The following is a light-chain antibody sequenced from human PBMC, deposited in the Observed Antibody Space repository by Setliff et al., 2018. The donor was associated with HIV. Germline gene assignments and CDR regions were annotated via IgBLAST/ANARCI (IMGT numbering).Light chain of an antibody. CDR1: SSDVGYYNL. V-gene: IGLV2-14*01. CDR2: DVN. Sequence: SALTQPASVSGSPGQSITISCTGTSSDVGYYNLVSWYQQHPGKAPKLMIYDVNSRPSGVSNRFSGSKSGNTASLTISGLQAEDEADYYCSSFTSSITPLVFGSGTKVTVL. CDR3: SSFTSSITPLV. J-gene: IGLJ1*01.